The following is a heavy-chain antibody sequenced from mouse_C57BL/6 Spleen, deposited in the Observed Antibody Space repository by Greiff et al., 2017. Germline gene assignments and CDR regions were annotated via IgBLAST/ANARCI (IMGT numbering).Heavy chain of an antibody. CDR3: TRGGLLLLWYFDV. J-gene: IGHJ1*03. V-gene: IGHV1-64*01. CDR1: GYTFTSYW. Sequence: QVQLQQSGAELVKPGASVKLSCKASGYTFTSYWMHWVKQRPGQGLEWIGMIHPNSGSTNYNEKFKSKATLTVDKSSSTAYMQLSSLTSEDSAVYYCTRGGLLLLWYFDVWGTGTTVTVSS. D-gene: IGHD2-3*01. CDR2: IHPNSGST.